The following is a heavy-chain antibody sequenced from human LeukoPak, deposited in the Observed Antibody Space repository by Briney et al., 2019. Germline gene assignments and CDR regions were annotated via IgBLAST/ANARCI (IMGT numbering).Heavy chain of an antibody. J-gene: IGHJ3*02. D-gene: IGHD3-9*01. CDR1: GYTFTSYG. Sequence: ASVKVSCKASGYTFTSYGISWVRQAPGQGLEWMGWISAYNGNTNYAQKLQGRVTMTADTSTSTAYMELRSLSSNDTAVYYCARDYNPYYDISTGYYAFDIWGQGTMVTVSS. CDR2: ISAYNGNT. V-gene: IGHV1-18*01. CDR3: ARDYNPYYDISTGYYAFDI.